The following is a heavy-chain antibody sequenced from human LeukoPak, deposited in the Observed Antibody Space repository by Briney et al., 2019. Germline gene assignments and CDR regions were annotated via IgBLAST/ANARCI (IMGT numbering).Heavy chain of an antibody. Sequence: GGSLRLSCAASGFTFSSHWMHWVRQAPGKGLVWVSRINPDGSTTKNADSVKGRFTISRDNARSTLFLQLNSLRAEDTAVYYCAREINKWFDPWGQGTLVTVSS. CDR3: AREINKWFDP. CDR1: GFTFSSHW. V-gene: IGHV3-74*03. CDR2: INPDGSTT. J-gene: IGHJ5*02.